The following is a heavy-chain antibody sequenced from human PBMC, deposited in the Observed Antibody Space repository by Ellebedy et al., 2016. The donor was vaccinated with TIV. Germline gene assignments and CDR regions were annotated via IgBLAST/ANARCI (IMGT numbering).Heavy chain of an antibody. CDR2: INHSGST. CDR3: ARGDIVVVVAATAKVNWFDP. V-gene: IGHV4-34*01. J-gene: IGHJ5*02. Sequence: ESLKISXAASGFTFSSYAMHWVRQPPGKGLEWIGEINHSGSTNYNPSLKSRVTISVDTSKNQFSLKLSSVTAADTAVYYCARGDIVVVVAATAKVNWFDPWGQGTLVTVSS. CDR1: GFTFSSYA. D-gene: IGHD2-15*01.